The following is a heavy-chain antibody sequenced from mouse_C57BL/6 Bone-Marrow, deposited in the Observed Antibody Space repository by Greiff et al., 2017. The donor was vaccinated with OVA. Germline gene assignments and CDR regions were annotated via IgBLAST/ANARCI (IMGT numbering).Heavy chain of an antibody. CDR1: GYTFTSYW. J-gene: IGHJ2*01. CDR2: INPSNGGT. D-gene: IGHD2-1*01. Sequence: QVQLKESGTELVKPGASVKLSCKASGYTFTSYWMHWVKQRPGQGLEWIGNINPSNGGTNYNEKFKSKATLTVDKSSSTAYMQLSSLTSEDSAVYYCARSGGNVYFDYWGQGTTLTVSS. V-gene: IGHV1-53*01. CDR3: ARSGGNVYFDY.